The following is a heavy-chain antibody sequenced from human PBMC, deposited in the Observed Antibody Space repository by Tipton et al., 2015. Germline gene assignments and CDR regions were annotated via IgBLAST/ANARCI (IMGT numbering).Heavy chain of an antibody. Sequence: VKPSETLSLRCTVSNGSISTYYWSWIRQSPGRGLEWIGYINYSGRTTYNPSLKSRVTISIDMSRNQFSLRLNSVTAADTAVYYCARHGAGTTIIDYWGQGSLVTVSS. V-gene: IGHV4-59*08. CDR2: INYSGRT. CDR1: NGSISTYY. J-gene: IGHJ4*02. D-gene: IGHD1-1*01. CDR3: ARHGAGTTIIDY.